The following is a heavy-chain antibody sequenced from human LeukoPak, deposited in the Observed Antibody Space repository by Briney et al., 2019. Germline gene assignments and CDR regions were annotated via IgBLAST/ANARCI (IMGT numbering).Heavy chain of an antibody. CDR2: INSDGSST. Sequence: PGGSLRLSCAASGFTFSSYWMHWVRQAPGKGLVWVSRINSDGSSTSYADSVRGRFTISRDNAKNTLYLQMNSLRAEDTAVYYCATLYSYGWESDLGYWGQGTLVTVSS. D-gene: IGHD5-18*01. CDR1: GFTFSSYW. V-gene: IGHV3-74*01. CDR3: ATLYSYGWESDLGY. J-gene: IGHJ4*02.